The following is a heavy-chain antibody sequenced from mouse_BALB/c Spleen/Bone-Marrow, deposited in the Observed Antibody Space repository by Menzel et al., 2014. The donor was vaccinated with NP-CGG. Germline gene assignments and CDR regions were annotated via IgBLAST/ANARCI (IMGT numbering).Heavy chain of an antibody. D-gene: IGHD1-1*01. J-gene: IGHJ2*01. CDR3: ARGYYGSSYYFDY. Sequence: QVQLQQSGPELVKPGASVKMSCKASGYTFTDYVISWVKQRTGQGLEWIGDIYPGSGSTYYNEKFKGKATLTADKSSNTAYMQLSSLTSEDSAVYFCARGYYGSSYYFDYWGQGTTLTVSS. CDR1: GYTFTDYV. CDR2: IYPGSGST. V-gene: IGHV1-81*01.